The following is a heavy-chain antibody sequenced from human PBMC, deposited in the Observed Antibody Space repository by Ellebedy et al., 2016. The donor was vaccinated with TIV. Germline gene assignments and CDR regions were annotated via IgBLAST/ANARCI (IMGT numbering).Heavy chain of an antibody. CDR3: ARPTDSSGYYAPFDY. CDR2: IYPGDSDT. Sequence: GESLKISCKASGYSFTSYWIGWVRQMPGKGLEWMGIIYPGDSDTRYSQSFQGQVTISADKSISTAYLQWSSLKASDTAMYYCARPTDSSGYYAPFDYWGQGTLVTVSS. J-gene: IGHJ4*02. CDR1: GYSFTSYW. D-gene: IGHD3-22*01. V-gene: IGHV5-51*01.